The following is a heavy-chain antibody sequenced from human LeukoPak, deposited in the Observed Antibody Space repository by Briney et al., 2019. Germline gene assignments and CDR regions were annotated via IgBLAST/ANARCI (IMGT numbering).Heavy chain of an antibody. D-gene: IGHD3-10*01. V-gene: IGHV4-34*01. J-gene: IGHJ6*02. CDR3: ARRKHWPLVRGVVHYYALDV. Sequence: PSETLSLTCAVSGGSFSGYFWTWIRQPPGKGLEWIGEITHSGDTNYNPSLKSRVTISVDTSKTQFSLKLTSVTAADTAVYYCARRKHWPLVRGVVHYYALDVWGQGTTVTVSS. CDR2: ITHSGDT. CDR1: GGSFSGYF.